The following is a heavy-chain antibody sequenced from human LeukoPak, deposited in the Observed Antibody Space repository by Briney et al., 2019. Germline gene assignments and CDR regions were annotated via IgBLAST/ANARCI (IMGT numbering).Heavy chain of an antibody. CDR1: GYSISSGYY. D-gene: IGHD2-8*02. CDR3: ARHYWAPGAFDI. J-gene: IGHJ3*02. Sequence: PSETLSLTCAVSGYSISSGYYWGWIRQPPGKGLECIGNINHTGSTYYNPSLRSRVTISIDTSKNQFSLTLSSVTAADTAVYYCARHYWAPGAFDIWGQETMVTVSS. V-gene: IGHV4-38-2*01. CDR2: INHTGST.